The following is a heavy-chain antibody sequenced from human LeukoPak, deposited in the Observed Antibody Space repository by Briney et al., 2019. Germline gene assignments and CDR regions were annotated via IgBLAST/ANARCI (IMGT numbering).Heavy chain of an antibody. CDR2: SRNKAKSHTT. D-gene: IGHD5-18*01. V-gene: IGHV3-72*01. Sequence: PGGSLRLSCAASGFTFSDRDMDWVRQAPGQGLEWVGRSRNKAKSHTTEYAASVKGRFTISRDNSNNSVWLQMNSLKSEDTAVYYCALWSYYYYGLDVWGQGTTVTVSS. CDR3: ALWSYYYYGLDV. CDR1: GFTFSDRD. J-gene: IGHJ6*02.